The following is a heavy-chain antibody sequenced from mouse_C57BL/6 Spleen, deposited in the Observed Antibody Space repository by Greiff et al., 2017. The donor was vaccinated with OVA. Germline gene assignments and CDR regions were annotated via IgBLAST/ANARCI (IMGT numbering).Heavy chain of an antibody. D-gene: IGHD2-4*01. CDR1: GYTFTDYY. J-gene: IGHJ1*03. Sequence: VQLQQSGPELVKPGASVKISCKASGYTFTDYYMNWVKQSHGKSLEWIGDINPNNGGTSYNQKFKGKATLTVDKSSSTAYMELRSLTSEDSAVYYCARAGDYDPWWYFDVWGTGTTVTVSS. CDR3: ARAGDYDPWWYFDV. V-gene: IGHV1-26*01. CDR2: INPNNGGT.